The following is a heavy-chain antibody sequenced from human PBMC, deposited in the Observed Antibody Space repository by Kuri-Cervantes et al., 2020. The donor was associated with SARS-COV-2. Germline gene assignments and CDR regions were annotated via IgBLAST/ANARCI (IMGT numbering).Heavy chain of an antibody. CDR1: GFTFCSYW. Sequence: GESLKISCAASGFTFCSYWMSWVRQAPGKGLEWVSAISGSGGSKYYADAVKGRFTISRDNSKNTLYLQMNSLRAEDTAVYYCAKERRYSYGYLDYWGQGTLVTVSS. D-gene: IGHD5-18*01. V-gene: IGHV3-23*01. CDR2: ISGSGGSK. CDR3: AKERRYSYGYLDY. J-gene: IGHJ4*02.